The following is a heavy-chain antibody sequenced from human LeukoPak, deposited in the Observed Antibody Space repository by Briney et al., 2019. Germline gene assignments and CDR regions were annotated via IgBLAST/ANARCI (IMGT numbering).Heavy chain of an antibody. CDR1: GYTFTDYT. D-gene: IGHD3-22*01. CDR2: INGGSGNT. V-gene: IGHV1-3*01. Sequence: ASVNVSCKASGYTFTDYTMHWLRQAPGQRLDWMGWINGGSGNTKYSPEFQGRVTITRDTSASTAYMELSSLRSEDTAVYYCANPRYDSSGYYYVDWGQGTLVTVSS. J-gene: IGHJ4*02. CDR3: ANPRYDSSGYYYVD.